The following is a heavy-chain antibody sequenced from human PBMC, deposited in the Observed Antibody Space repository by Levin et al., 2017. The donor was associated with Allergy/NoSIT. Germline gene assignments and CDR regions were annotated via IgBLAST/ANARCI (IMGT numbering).Heavy chain of an antibody. Sequence: LSLTCAASGFTFSSYSMNWVRQAPGKGLEWVSSISSSSSYIYYADSVKGRFTISRDNAKNSLYLQMNSLRAEDTAVYYCARDIHFTVWGSYRYNVVDYWGQGTLVTVSS. J-gene: IGHJ4*02. CDR3: ARDIHFTVWGSYRYNVVDY. V-gene: IGHV3-21*01. D-gene: IGHD3-16*02. CDR1: GFTFSSYS. CDR2: ISSSSSYI.